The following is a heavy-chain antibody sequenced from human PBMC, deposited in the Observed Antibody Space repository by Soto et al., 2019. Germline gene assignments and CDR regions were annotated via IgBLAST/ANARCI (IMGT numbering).Heavy chain of an antibody. CDR2: ISYDGSNK. CDR3: AKEGPGYYYFEC. D-gene: IGHD2-15*01. Sequence: QVQLVESGGGVVQPGRSLRLSCAASGFTFSSYGMHWVRQAPGKGLEWVAVISYDGSNKYYADSVKGRFTISRDKAKNTLYLQMNGLRAADKAVYYCAKEGPGYYYFECWGQGALGTVSS. V-gene: IGHV3-30*18. J-gene: IGHJ4*02. CDR1: GFTFSSYG.